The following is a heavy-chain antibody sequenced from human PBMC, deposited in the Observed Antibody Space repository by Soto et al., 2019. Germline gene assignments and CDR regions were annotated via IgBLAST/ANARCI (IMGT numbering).Heavy chain of an antibody. D-gene: IGHD2-15*01. CDR2: ISYDGSNK. CDR1: GFTFSSYG. CDR3: AKDNTHCSGGSCYGCDS. V-gene: IGHV3-30*18. J-gene: IGHJ4*02. Sequence: QVQLVESGGGVVQPGGSLRLSCAASGFTFSSYGMHWVRQAPGKGLEWVAVISYDGSNKYYADSVKGRFTISRDNSKNTLDLQMNSLRAEDTAVYYCAKDNTHCSGGSCYGCDSWGQGTLVTVSS.